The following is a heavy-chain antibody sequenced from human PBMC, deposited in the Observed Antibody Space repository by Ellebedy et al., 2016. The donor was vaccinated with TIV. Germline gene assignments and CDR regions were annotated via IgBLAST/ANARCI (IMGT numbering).Heavy chain of an antibody. CDR3: ARHHEAGTIYSWFNP. Sequence: SETLSLTXSVSGGSISSNSFYWDWIRQSPGKGLEWIGSIYYTGSTNYNPSLKSRVTISIDTSKNEFSLNLSSVTATDTAMYYCARHHEAGTIYSWFNPWGQGTLVTVSS. V-gene: IGHV4-39*01. CDR2: IYYTGST. D-gene: IGHD3-3*01. CDR1: GGSISSNSFY. J-gene: IGHJ5*02.